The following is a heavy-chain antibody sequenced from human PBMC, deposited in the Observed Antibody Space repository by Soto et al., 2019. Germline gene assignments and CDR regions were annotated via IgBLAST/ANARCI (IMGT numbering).Heavy chain of an antibody. V-gene: IGHV3-48*01. CDR1: GFTFSSYS. CDR2: ISSSSSTI. Sequence: EVQLVESGGGLVQPGGSLRLSCAASGFTFSSYSMNWVRQAPGKGLEWVSYISSSSSTIYYADSVKGRFTISRDNAKNSLYLQMNSLRAEDTAVYYCARVSDRTLMGFDPWGQGTLVTVSS. CDR3: ARVSDRTLMGFDP. D-gene: IGHD2-8*01. J-gene: IGHJ5*02.